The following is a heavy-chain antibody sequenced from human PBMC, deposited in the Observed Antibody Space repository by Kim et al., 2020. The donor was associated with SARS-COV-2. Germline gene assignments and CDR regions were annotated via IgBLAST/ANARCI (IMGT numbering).Heavy chain of an antibody. CDR3: AKDRFVEWELLVW. J-gene: IGHJ4*02. Sequence: YADAVKGRFTISRDNSKNTLYLQMNSLRAEDTAVYYCAKDRFVEWELLVWWGQGTLVTVSS. D-gene: IGHD1-26*01. V-gene: IGHV3-23*01.